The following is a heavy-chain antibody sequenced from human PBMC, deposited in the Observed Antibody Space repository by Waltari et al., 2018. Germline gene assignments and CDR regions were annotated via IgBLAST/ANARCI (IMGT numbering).Heavy chain of an antibody. CDR3: ASALLDQMVQGVYDY. V-gene: IGHV4-39*07. Sequence: QLQLQESGPGLVKPSETLSLTCTVSGGSISSSSYYWGWIRQPPGKGLEWIGSIYYSGSTYYNPSLKRRVTISVDTSKNQFSLKLSSVTAADTAVYYCASALLDQMVQGVYDYWGQGTLVTVSS. CDR2: IYYSGST. J-gene: IGHJ4*02. D-gene: IGHD3-10*01. CDR1: GGSISSSSYY.